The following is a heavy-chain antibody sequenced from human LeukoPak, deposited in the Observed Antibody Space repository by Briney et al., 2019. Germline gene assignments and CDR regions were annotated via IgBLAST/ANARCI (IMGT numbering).Heavy chain of an antibody. J-gene: IGHJ6*02. CDR1: GYTFTIYY. CDR2: VNPRGGTT. D-gene: IGHD1-26*01. CDR3: ARDRGGVGATFLGYGMDV. Sequence: GASVSVSFRASGYTFTIYYLHWMRQAPGQGGGGGGVVNPRGGTTNYTQKFQGRGTFTRDTSTSTVYIVLSSLRSEDTAVYYCARDRGGVGATFLGYGMDVWGQGTTVTVSS. V-gene: IGHV1-46*01.